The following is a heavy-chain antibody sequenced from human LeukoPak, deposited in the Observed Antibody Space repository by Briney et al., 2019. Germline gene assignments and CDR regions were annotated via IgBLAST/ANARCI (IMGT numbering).Heavy chain of an antibody. V-gene: IGHV3-73*01. CDR2: IRRKANRYAT. CDR3: TRLVGDWGHDS. CDR1: GLTVSESA. D-gene: IGHD2-21*02. J-gene: IGHJ4*02. Sequence: GRCRRLACAAAGLTVSESAIGWVRQASGEGLGWVGHIRRKANRYATAYAGSEKGRLTISRDAPKNTRCQQMDSLTTERTAVYYCTRLVGDWGHDSWGEGTLVTVSS.